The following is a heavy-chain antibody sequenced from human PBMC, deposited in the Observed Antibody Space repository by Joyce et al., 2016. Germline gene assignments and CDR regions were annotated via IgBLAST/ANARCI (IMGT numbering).Heavy chain of an antibody. D-gene: IGHD3-16*01. Sequence: EVQLVESGGGWVQPGESLTLSCAASGFTFTRYWMTWVRQAPGKGMEWVGNINEDGGAENSLDSLEGRFTISRDNARNSVYLHISSLRGDDTAVYYCAREIWGPREWGQGTLVTVSS. CDR1: GFTFTRYW. CDR2: INEDGGAE. J-gene: IGHJ4*02. V-gene: IGHV3-7*01. CDR3: AREIWGPRE.